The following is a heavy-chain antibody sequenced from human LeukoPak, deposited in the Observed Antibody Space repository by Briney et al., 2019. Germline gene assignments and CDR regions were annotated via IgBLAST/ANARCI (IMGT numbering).Heavy chain of an antibody. CDR1: GFTLIGNT. Sequence: GGSLGLSFQAPGFTLIGNTMNWVRQAPGKGLEWFSSIIISSSYIYYADSVKGRFTISRDNAKNSLYLQMNSLRAEDTAVYYCARMSCSSTSCYGYYYYGMDVWGQGTTVTVSS. CDR3: ARMSCSSTSCYGYYYYGMDV. J-gene: IGHJ6*02. CDR2: IIISSSYI. V-gene: IGHV3-21*01. D-gene: IGHD2-2*01.